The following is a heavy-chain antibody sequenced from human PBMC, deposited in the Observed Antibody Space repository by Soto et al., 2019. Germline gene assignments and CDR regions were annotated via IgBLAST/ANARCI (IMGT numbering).Heavy chain of an antibody. D-gene: IGHD6-13*01. CDR3: RSSSRYSTDV. J-gene: IGHJ6*02. V-gene: IGHV4-39*01. Sequence: QLQLQESGPGLVKPSETLSLSCTVSGGSITSSFYWGWIRQPPGKGLEWIGSIYGTGNTYYNPSLKGRVTISADTYKNQFSLTLISVTAADTAVYYCRSSSRYSTDVWGQGATVTVSS. CDR2: IYGTGNT. CDR1: GGSITSSFY.